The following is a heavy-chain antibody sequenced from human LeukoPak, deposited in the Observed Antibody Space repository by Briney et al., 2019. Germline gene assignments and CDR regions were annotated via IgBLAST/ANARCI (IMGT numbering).Heavy chain of an antibody. CDR1: GYSISSGYY. Sequence: PSETLSLTCAVSGYSISSGYYWGWIRQPPGKELEWIGSIYHSGSTCYNPSLKSRVTISVDTSKNQFSLKLSSVTAADTAVYYCARGASGYYDSSEDYWGQGTLVTVSS. CDR2: IYHSGST. J-gene: IGHJ4*02. CDR3: ARGASGYYDSSEDY. D-gene: IGHD3-22*01. V-gene: IGHV4-38-2*01.